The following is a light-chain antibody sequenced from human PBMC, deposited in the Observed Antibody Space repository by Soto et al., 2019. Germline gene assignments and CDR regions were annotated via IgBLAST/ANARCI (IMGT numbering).Light chain of an antibody. CDR1: QSISSY. CDR3: QQSYSTLRT. CDR2: AAS. V-gene: IGKV1-39*01. Sequence: DLQMTQSPSSLSASVGDRVTITCRASQSISSYLNWYQQKPGKAPKLLIYAASSLQSGVPSRFSGSGSGTDFTLTISSLQPEDFATYYCQQSYSTLRTFGQGTRLEIK. J-gene: IGKJ5*01.